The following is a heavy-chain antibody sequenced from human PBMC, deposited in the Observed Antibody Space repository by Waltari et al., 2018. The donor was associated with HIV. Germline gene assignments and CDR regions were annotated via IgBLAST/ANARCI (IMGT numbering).Heavy chain of an antibody. CDR3: ARDFLTLEYSSSPSFNY. CDR2: IIPILGIA. V-gene: IGHV1-69*04. D-gene: IGHD6-6*01. J-gene: IGHJ4*02. Sequence: QVQLVQSGAEVKKPGSSVKVSCKASGGTFSSYAISWVRQAPGQGLEWMGRIIPILGIANYAQKFQGRVTITADKSTSTAYMELSSLRSEDTAVYYCARDFLTLEYSSSPSFNYWGQGTLVTVSS. CDR1: GGTFSSYA.